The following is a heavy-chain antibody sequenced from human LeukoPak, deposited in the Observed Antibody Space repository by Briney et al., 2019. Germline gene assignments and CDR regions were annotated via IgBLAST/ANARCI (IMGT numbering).Heavy chain of an antibody. CDR2: IYTSGST. J-gene: IGHJ4*02. V-gene: IGHV4-61*02. CDR3: ARLRALSVFDY. Sequence: PSQTLSLTCTVSGGSISSGSYYWSWIRQPAGKGLEWIGRIYTSGSTNYNPSLKSRVTISVDTSKNQFSLKLSSVTAADTAVYYCARLRALSVFDYWGQGTLVTVSS. CDR1: GGSISSGSYY.